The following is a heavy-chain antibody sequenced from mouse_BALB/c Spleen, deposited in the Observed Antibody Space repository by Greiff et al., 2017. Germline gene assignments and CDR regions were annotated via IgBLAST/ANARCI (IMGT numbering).Heavy chain of an antibody. D-gene: IGHD1-1*01. CDR1: GYTFTSYW. V-gene: IGHV1-4*01. CDR3: ARDYYYGSSYAMDY. Sequence: QVQLQQSGAELATPGASVKMSCKASGYTFTSYWMHWVKQRPGQGLEWIGYINPSTGYTEYNQKFKDKATLTADKSSSTAYMQLSSLTSEDSAVYYCARDYYYGSSYAMDYWGQGTSGTVSS. J-gene: IGHJ4*01. CDR2: INPSTGYT.